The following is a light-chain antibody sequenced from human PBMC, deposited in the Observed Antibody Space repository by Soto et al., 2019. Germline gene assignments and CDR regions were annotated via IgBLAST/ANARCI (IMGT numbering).Light chain of an antibody. CDR3: QQYSSSPWT. CDR2: SAS. Sequence: IVLTQSPGTLSLSPGERATLSCRASQSVRSSHLAWSQQKPGQAPRLLIYSASNRATGIPDRFSGSGSGTDFTLTISRLEPEDSAVYYCQQYSSSPWTFGQGTKVEFK. J-gene: IGKJ1*01. V-gene: IGKV3-20*01. CDR1: QSVRSSH.